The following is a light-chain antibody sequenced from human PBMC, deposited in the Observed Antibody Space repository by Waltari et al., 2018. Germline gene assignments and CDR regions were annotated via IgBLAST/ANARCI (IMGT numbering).Light chain of an antibody. CDR3: QQRLTWPPLT. CDR2: DTY. Sequence: IVLTQSPATLSLSPGERATLSCSVSQSVSRYLAWYQQKPGQAPRLLIYDTYNRATGVPARFSGSGSGTDFTLTISSLEPEDVAVYYCQQRLTWPPLTFGGGTKVEMK. V-gene: IGKV3-11*01. J-gene: IGKJ4*01. CDR1: QSVSRY.